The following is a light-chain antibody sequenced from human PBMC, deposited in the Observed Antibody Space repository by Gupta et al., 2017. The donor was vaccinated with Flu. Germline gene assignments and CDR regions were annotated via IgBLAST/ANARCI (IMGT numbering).Light chain of an antibody. CDR3: QQLNSNPPFA. V-gene: IGKV1-9*01. CDR2: GAV. J-gene: IGKJ3*01. CDR1: RDINNY. Sequence: DIQLNQSPSFLSASVGDRVTITCRASRDINNYLAWFQQKRGQAPKLLIYGAVTLQSGVPSRFSGSGAGPEFTLTTSSMQPEDFATYYCQQLNSNPPFAFGHGTKVDVK.